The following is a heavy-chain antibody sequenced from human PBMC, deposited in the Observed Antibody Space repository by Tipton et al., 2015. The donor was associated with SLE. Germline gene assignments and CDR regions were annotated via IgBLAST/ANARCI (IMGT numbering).Heavy chain of an antibody. J-gene: IGHJ6*02. V-gene: IGHV4-59*08. CDR1: GGSISSYY. CDR2: IYYSGST. Sequence: TLSLTCTVSGGSISSYYWSWIRQPPGKGLEWIGYIYYSGSTNYNPSLKSRVTMSVETAKNQVSLKLTSVSAADTAVYYCARTPGRYFGLDVWGHGTTVTVSS. D-gene: IGHD3-10*01. CDR3: ARTPGRYFGLDV.